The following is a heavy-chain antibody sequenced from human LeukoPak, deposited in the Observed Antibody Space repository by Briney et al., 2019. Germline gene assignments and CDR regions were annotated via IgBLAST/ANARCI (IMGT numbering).Heavy chain of an antibody. CDR2: ISSSSSTI. Sequence: GGSLRLSCAASGFTFSSYSMNWVRQTPGKGLEWVSYISSSSSTIYYADSVKGRFTISRDNAKNSLYLQMNSLRAEDTAVCYCAKVLWFGGGHIDYWGQGTLVTVSS. V-gene: IGHV3-48*01. CDR1: GFTFSSYS. D-gene: IGHD3-10*01. CDR3: AKVLWFGGGHIDY. J-gene: IGHJ4*02.